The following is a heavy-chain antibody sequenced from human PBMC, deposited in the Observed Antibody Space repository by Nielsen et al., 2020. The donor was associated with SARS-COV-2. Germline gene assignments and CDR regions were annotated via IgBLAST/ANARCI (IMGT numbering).Heavy chain of an antibody. V-gene: IGHV3-9*01. CDR1: GFTFDDYA. CDR3: ARGRRVGTTLFEY. J-gene: IGHJ4*02. D-gene: IGHD1-14*01. Sequence: SLKISCAASGFTFDDYAMHWFRQAPGKGLDWVSGISWNSGSIAYADSVKGRFTISRDNAKNSLHLQMNSLRAEDTAFYYCARGRRVGTTLFEYWGQGTLVTVSS. CDR2: ISWNSGSI.